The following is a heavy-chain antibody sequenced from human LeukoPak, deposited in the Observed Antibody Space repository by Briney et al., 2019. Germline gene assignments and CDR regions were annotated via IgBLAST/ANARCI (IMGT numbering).Heavy chain of an antibody. J-gene: IGHJ4*02. CDR1: GGSFSGYY. CDR3: ARVGPLTMVRGKGPPNDY. Sequence: PSETLSLTCAVYGGSFSGYYWSWIRQPPGKGLEWIGEINHSGSTNYNTSLKSRVTISVDTSKNQFSLKLSSVTAADTAVYYCARVGPLTMVRGKGPPNDYWGQGTLVTVSS. CDR2: INHSGST. V-gene: IGHV4-34*01. D-gene: IGHD3-10*01.